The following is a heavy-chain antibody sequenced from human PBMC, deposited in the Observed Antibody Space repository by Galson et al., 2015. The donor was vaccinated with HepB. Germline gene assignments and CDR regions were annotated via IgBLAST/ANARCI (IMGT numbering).Heavy chain of an antibody. Sequence: SLRLSCAASGFTFSSYAMHWVRQAPGKGLEWVAVISYDGSNKYYADSVKGRFTISRDNSKNTLYLQMNSLRAEDTAVYCCARGGESGSYPPLNYWGQGTLVTVSS. CDR3: ARGGESGSYPPLNY. J-gene: IGHJ4*02. CDR1: GFTFSSYA. CDR2: ISYDGSNK. V-gene: IGHV3-30-3*01. D-gene: IGHD1-26*01.